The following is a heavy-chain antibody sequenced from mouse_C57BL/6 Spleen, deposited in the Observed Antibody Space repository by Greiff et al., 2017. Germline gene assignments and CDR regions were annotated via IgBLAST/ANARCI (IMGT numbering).Heavy chain of an antibody. CDR3: AREGYDYDGGFAY. CDR2: IYPGDGDT. Sequence: VQLQQSGPELVKPGASVKISCKASGYAFSSSWMNWVKQRPGKGLEWIGRIYPGDGDTNYNGKFKGKATLTADKSSSTAYMQLSSLTSEDSAVYFCAREGYDYDGGFAYWGQGALVTVSA. CDR1: GYAFSSSW. J-gene: IGHJ3*01. V-gene: IGHV1-82*01. D-gene: IGHD2-4*01.